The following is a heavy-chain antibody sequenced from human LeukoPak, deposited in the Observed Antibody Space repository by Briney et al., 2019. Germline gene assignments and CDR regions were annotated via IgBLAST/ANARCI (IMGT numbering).Heavy chain of an antibody. CDR3: ARDPYSGAYGDTYYYYMDV. CDR2: IQITGTPI. CDR1: GFTFSSFE. Sequence: GGSLRLSCAASGFTFSSFEMNWVRQTPEKGLEWISYIQITGTPIHYADSVKGRFTISRDNAEKSLYLQLNNLTLEDTAVYYCARDPYSGAYGDTYYYYMDVWGKGTTVTISS. V-gene: IGHV3-48*03. J-gene: IGHJ6*03. D-gene: IGHD1-26*01.